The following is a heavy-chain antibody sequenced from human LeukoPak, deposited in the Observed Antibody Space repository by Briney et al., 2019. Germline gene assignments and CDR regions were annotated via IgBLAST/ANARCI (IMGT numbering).Heavy chain of an antibody. V-gene: IGHV3-30*02. J-gene: IGHJ4*02. CDR1: GFTFSSYG. CDR3: AKDLTRFLEWSFGY. Sequence: GGSLRLSCAASGFTFSSYGMHWVRQAPGKGLEWVAFIRYDGSNKYYADSVKGRFTIPRDNSKNTLYLQMNSLRAEDTAVYYCAKDLTRFLEWSFGYWGQGTLVTVSS. CDR2: IRYDGSNK. D-gene: IGHD3-3*01.